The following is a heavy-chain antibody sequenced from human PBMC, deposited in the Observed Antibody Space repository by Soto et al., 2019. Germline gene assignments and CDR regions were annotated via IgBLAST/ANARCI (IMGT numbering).Heavy chain of an antibody. CDR3: TRDLDYGGNSDNLAI. D-gene: IGHD4-17*01. J-gene: IGHJ3*02. CDR2: IYPGDSDT. Sequence: GESLKISCKGSGYSFTSYWIGWVRQMPGKGLEWMGIIYPGDSDTRYSPSFQGQVTISADKSISTAYLQWSSLKASDTAMYYCTRDLDYGGNSDNLAIWGQGTMVTVSS. V-gene: IGHV5-51*01. CDR1: GYSFTSYW.